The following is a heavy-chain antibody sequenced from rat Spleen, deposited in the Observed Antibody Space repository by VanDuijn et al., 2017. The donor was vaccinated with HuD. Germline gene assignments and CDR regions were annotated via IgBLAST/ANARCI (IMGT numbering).Heavy chain of an antibody. CDR3: GRHYHTSYIYFDY. J-gene: IGHJ2*01. CDR1: GIIFSNYG. D-gene: IGHD1-2*01. CDR2: IGFNGGGT. Sequence: EVQLVESGGGLVQPGGSMKLSCAASGIIFSNYGMAWVRQAPKKGLEWVAYIGFNGGGTYYRDSVKGRFTISRDNAKNTQYLQMDSLRSEDTATYYCGRHYHTSYIYFDYWGQGVMVTVSS. V-gene: IGHV5S13*01.